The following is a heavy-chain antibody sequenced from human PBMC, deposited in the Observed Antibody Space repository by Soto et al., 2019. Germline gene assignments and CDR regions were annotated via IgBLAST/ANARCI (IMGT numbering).Heavy chain of an antibody. CDR2: IFHTGNA. Sequence: SETLSLTCTVSGGSMRNVYWSWSRQPPGKRLEWIGVIFHTGNAKYNTSLKGRVTISIDTSKSQFSLSLDSVTAADTAVYFCARAHAPTLPFDYWGLGTLVTVSS. CDR3: ARAHAPTLPFDY. D-gene: IGHD2-15*01. J-gene: IGHJ4*01. V-gene: IGHV4-59*01. CDR1: GGSMRNVY.